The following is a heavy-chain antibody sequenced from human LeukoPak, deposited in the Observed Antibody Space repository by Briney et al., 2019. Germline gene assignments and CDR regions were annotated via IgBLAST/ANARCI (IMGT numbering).Heavy chain of an antibody. J-gene: IGHJ3*02. CDR1: GFTFSSYW. D-gene: IGHD2-15*01. CDR3: ARGGSSLRNAFDI. V-gene: IGHV3-74*01. CDR2: INSDGGST. Sequence: PVGSLRLSCAASGFTFSSYWMHWVRQAPGKGLVWVSRINSDGGSTSYADPVKGRFTISRDNAKNTLYLQMNSLRAGDTAVYYCARGGSSLRNAFDIWGQGTMVTVSS.